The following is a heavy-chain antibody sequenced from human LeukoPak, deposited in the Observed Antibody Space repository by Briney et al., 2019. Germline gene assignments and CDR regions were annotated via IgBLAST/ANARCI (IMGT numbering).Heavy chain of an antibody. D-gene: IGHD3-10*02. CDR2: VSGGGTTT. CDR1: GFTFNSYG. V-gene: IGHV3-23*01. Sequence: LPGGPLRLSCAASGFTFNSYGMSWVRQAPGKGLEWVSGVSGGGTTTWYADSVKGRFTISRDNSKNTLYLQMNSLRAEDTAVYYCAMFGNPDYWGQGTLVTVSS. CDR3: AMFGNPDY. J-gene: IGHJ4*02.